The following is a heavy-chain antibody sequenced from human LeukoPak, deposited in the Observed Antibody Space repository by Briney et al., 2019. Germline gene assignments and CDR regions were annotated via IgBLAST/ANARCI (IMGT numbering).Heavy chain of an antibody. CDR3: ARGAYGGEEGMDV. V-gene: IGHV3-66*01. CDR2: IYSGGST. CDR1: GFTFSSYA. D-gene: IGHD4-23*01. J-gene: IGHJ6*02. Sequence: PGGSLRLSCAASGFTFSSYAMSWVRQAPGKGLEWVSVIYSGGSTYYADSVKGRFTISRDNSKNTLYLQMNSLRAEDTAVYYCARGAYGGEEGMDVWGQGTTVTVSS.